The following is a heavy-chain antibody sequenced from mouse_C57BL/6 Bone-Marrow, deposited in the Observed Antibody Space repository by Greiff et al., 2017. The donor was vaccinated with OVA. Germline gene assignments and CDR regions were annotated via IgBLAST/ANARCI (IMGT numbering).Heavy chain of an antibody. V-gene: IGHV6-3*01. D-gene: IGHD1-1*01. CDR3: TYYYGSSQLGFAY. Sequence: EVKVEESGGGLVQPGGSMKLSCVASGFTFSNYWMNWVRQSPEKGLEWVAQIRLKSDNYATHYAESVKGRFTISRDDSKSSVYLQMNNLRAEDTGIYYCTYYYGSSQLGFAYWGQGTLVTVSA. J-gene: IGHJ3*01. CDR1: GFTFSNYW. CDR2: IRLKSDNYAT.